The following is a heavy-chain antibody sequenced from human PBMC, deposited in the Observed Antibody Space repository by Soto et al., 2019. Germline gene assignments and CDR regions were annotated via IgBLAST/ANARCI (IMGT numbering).Heavy chain of an antibody. CDR3: VAGVGNRYFDWPNSFDY. CDR1: GFTFSSYA. D-gene: IGHD3-9*01. Sequence: GGSLRLSCSASGFTFSSYAMHWVRQAPGKGLEYVSAISSNGGSTYYADSVKGRFTISRDNSKNTLYLQMSSLRAEDTAVYYCVAGVGNRYFDWPNSFDYWGQGTLVTVSS. J-gene: IGHJ4*02. CDR2: ISSNGGST. V-gene: IGHV3-64D*08.